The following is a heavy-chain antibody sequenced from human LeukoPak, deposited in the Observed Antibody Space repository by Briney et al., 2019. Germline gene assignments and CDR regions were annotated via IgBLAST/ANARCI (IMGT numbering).Heavy chain of an antibody. Sequence: GGSLRLSCAASGFTFSHHGMHWVRRAPGKGLEWVAFILYDGSKKYYVDSVKGRFTISRDNAKNSLYLQMNSPRAEDTALYYCARADIAVVPAAIDYYYMDVWGKGTTVTVSS. CDR1: GFTFSHHG. J-gene: IGHJ6*03. CDR2: ILYDGSKK. D-gene: IGHD2-2*02. CDR3: ARADIAVVPAAIDYYYMDV. V-gene: IGHV3-30*02.